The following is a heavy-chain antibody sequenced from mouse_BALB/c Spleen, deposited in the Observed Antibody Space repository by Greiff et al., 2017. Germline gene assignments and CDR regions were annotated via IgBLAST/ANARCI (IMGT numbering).Heavy chain of an antibody. V-gene: IGHV2-2*02. Sequence: VKLMESGPGLVAPSQSLSITCTVSGFSLTSYGVHWVRQSPGKGLEWLGVIWSGGSTDYNAAFISRLSISKDNSKSQVFFKMNSLQANDTAIYYCARSPGDYAMDYWGQGTSVTVSS. CDR2: IWSGGST. CDR1: GFSLTSYG. CDR3: ARSPGDYAMDY. J-gene: IGHJ4*01.